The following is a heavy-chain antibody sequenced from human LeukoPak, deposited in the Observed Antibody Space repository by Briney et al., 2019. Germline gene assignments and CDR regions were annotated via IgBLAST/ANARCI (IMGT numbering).Heavy chain of an antibody. J-gene: IGHJ6*03. Sequence: SETLSLTCTVSGGSISSSSYYWGWLRQPPGKGLEWIGCIYYSGCTYYNPSLKTRVTISVDTSKNQFSLKLNSVTAADTAVYYCARGQRSDAGWGLYYYYYYIDVWGKGTTVTVSS. V-gene: IGHV4-39*01. CDR2: IYYSGCT. CDR1: GGSISSSSYY. D-gene: IGHD3-10*01. CDR3: ARGQRSDAGWGLYYYYYYIDV.